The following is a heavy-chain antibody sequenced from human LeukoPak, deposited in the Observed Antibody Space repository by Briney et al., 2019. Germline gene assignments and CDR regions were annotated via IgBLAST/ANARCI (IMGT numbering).Heavy chain of an antibody. Sequence: GESLRLSCEASGFTFSNAWMSWVRQAPGMGLEWVGRIRRKTDGGTTDHAAPVKGRFTISRDDSKNTLYLEMNSLKTEDTAVYYCATDLDYSGYFDLWGRGVLVTVSS. D-gene: IGHD2-15*01. CDR3: ATDLDYSGYFDL. V-gene: IGHV3-15*01. J-gene: IGHJ2*01. CDR2: IRRKTDGGTT. CDR1: GFTFSNAW.